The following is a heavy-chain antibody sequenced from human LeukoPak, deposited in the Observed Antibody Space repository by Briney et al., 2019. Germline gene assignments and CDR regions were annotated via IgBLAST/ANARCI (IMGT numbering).Heavy chain of an antibody. CDR3: ARDPVVGATPAEYFQH. D-gene: IGHD1-26*01. V-gene: IGHV1-18*01. CDR2: ISAYNGNT. Sequence: ASVKVSCKASGYTFTSYGINWVRQAPGQGLEWMGWISAYNGNTNYAQKLQGRVTMTTDTSTSTAYMELRSLRSDDTAVYYCARDPVVGATPAEYFQHWGQGTLVTVSS. J-gene: IGHJ1*01. CDR1: GYTFTSYG.